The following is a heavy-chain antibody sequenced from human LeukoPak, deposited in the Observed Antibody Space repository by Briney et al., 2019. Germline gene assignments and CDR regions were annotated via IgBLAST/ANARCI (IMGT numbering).Heavy chain of an antibody. CDR2: VNYSGST. CDR3: ARGVARHWYFDL. Sequence: SETLSLTCAVYGESFSDYYWSWIRQPPGKGLEWIGEVNYSGSTTYNPSLKSRVTISVDTSKNQLSLNLNSVTAADTAVYFCARGVARHWYFDLWGRGTLVTVSS. CDR1: GESFSDYY. V-gene: IGHV4-34*01. D-gene: IGHD2-15*01. J-gene: IGHJ2*01.